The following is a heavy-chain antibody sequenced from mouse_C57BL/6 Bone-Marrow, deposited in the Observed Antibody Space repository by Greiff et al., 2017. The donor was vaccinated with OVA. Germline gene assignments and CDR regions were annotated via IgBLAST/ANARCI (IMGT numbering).Heavy chain of an antibody. V-gene: IGHV5-4*03. J-gene: IGHJ4*01. CDR1: GFTFSSYA. CDR3: ARGYYGRYPTLWDC. CDR2: ISDGGSYT. Sequence: EVKLVESGGGLVKPGGSLKLSCAASGFTFSSYAMSWVRQTPEKRLEWVATISDGGSYTYYPDNVKGRFTISRDNAKNNLYLQMSHLKSEDTAMYYCARGYYGRYPTLWDCWGQGTSVTVSS. D-gene: IGHD1-1*01.